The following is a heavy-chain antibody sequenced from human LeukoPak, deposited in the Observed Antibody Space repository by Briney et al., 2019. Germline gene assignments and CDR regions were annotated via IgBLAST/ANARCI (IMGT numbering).Heavy chain of an antibody. CDR2: INPSSGGT. CDR3: ARYRPMYCSSTSCYLGGGIYYMDV. Sequence: GASVKVSCNASGYTFTDYYMHWVRQAPGQGLEWMGWINPSSGGTNYAQKFQGRVTMTRDTSISTAYMELSRLRSDDTAVYYCARYRPMYCSSTSCYLGGGIYYMDVWGKGTTVTISS. J-gene: IGHJ6*03. D-gene: IGHD2-2*01. CDR1: GYTFTDYY. V-gene: IGHV1-2*02.